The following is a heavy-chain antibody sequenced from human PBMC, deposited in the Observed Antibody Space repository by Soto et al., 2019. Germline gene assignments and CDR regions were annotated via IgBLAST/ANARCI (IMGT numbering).Heavy chain of an antibody. V-gene: IGHV1-8*01. J-gene: IGHJ4*02. Sequence: ASVQVSCKASGYTFTSYDINWVRQATGQGLEWMGWMNPNSGNTGYAQKFQGRVTMTRNTSISTAYMELSSLRSEDTAVYYCARGYGYYYDSSGYYPTDYWGQGTLVTVSS. CDR1: GYTFTSYD. CDR2: MNPNSGNT. D-gene: IGHD3-22*01. CDR3: ARGYGYYYDSSGYYPTDY.